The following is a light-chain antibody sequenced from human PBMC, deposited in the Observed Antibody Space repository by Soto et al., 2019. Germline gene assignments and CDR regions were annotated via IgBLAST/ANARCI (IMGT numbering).Light chain of an antibody. CDR2: EVS. CDR1: SSDVGGYNY. J-gene: IGLJ1*01. CDR3: TSHAGSNNYV. V-gene: IGLV2-8*01. Sequence: QSALAQPPSASGSPGQSVTISCTGTSSDVGGYNYVSWYQQHPGKAPKLIISEVSKRPSGVPDRFSGSKSGNTASLTVSGLQAADEADYYCTSHAGSNNYVFGTGTKVTVL.